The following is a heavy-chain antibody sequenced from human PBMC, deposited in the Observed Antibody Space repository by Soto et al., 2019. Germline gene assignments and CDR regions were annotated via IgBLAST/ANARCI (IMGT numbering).Heavy chain of an antibody. CDR1: GGYIGSSYYY. V-gene: IGHV4-39*01. D-gene: IGHD2-15*01. Sequence: SETLSLTCTVSGGYIGSSYYYWGWIRQPPEKGLEWIGNINYLGTTYYNPSLRSRVTISADMSKNQFSLKLNSVTAADTYVYYCAGMLVPPSRLRGLDSCGQGTRVTVSS. CDR3: AGMLVPPSRLRGLDS. CDR2: INYLGTT. J-gene: IGHJ4*02.